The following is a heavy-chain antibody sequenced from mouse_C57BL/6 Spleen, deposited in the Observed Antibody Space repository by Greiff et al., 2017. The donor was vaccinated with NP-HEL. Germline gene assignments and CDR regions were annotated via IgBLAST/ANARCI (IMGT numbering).Heavy chain of an antibody. V-gene: IGHV3-6*01. Sequence: EVQLQQSGPGLVKPSQSLSLTCSVTGYSITSGYYWNWIRQFPGNKLEWMGYISYDGSNNYNPSLKNRISITRDTSKNQFFLKLNSVTTEDTATYDCARDDYWGQGTTLTVSS. J-gene: IGHJ2*01. CDR2: ISYDGSN. CDR3: ARDDY. CDR1: GYSITSGYY.